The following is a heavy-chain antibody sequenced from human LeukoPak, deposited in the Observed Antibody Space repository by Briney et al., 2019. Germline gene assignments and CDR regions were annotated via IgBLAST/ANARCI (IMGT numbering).Heavy chain of an antibody. CDR2: INHSGTT. V-gene: IGHV4-34*01. Sequence: PSETLSLTCAVYGGSFSGYYWTWIRQPPGKGLEWIGEINHSGTTNYNSSLESRVTISVDTSKNQFSLKLSSVTAADTAVYYCAGEDVLTSYYAFDYWGHGTLVTVSS. CDR3: AGEDVLTSYYAFDY. CDR1: GGSFSGYY. D-gene: IGHD3-9*01. J-gene: IGHJ4*01.